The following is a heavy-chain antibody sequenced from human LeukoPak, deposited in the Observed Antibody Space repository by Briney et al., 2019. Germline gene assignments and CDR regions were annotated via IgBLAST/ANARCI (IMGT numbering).Heavy chain of an antibody. D-gene: IGHD3-9*01. Sequence: HPGGSLRLSCAASGFTFSSYAMSWVRQAPGKGLEWVSAISGSGGSTYYADSVKGRFTISRDNSKNTLYLQMNSLRAEDTAVYYCAKVDDILTGYGGNNVYFDYWGQGTLVTVSS. CDR2: ISGSGGST. CDR3: AKVDDILTGYGGNNVYFDY. J-gene: IGHJ4*02. CDR1: GFTFSSYA. V-gene: IGHV3-23*01.